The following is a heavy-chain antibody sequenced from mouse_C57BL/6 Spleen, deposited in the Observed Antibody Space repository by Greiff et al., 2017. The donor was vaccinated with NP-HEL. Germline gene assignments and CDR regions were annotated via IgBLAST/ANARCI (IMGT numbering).Heavy chain of an antibody. J-gene: IGHJ4*01. V-gene: IGHV1-62-2*01. CDR2: FYPGSGSI. D-gene: IGHD2-2*01. Sequence: QVQLQQSGAELVKPGASVKLSCEASGYTFTEYTIHWVKQRSGQGLEWIGWFYPGSGSIKYNEKFKDKATLTADKSSSTVYMELSRLTSEDSAVYFCGRHEERWVTTRYYAMGYWGQGTPVTVS. CDR3: GRHEERWVTTRYYAMGY. CDR1: GYTFTEYT.